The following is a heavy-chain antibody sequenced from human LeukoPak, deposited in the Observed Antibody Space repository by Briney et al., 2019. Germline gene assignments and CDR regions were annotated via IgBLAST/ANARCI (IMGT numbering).Heavy chain of an antibody. V-gene: IGHV3-7*01. CDR3: ARSKIDY. CDR1: GFTFDDYG. Sequence: TGGSLRLSCAASGFTFDDYGMSWVRQAPGKGLEWVANINEDGSEKYYADSVEGRFTISRDNAKNSLDLQMSSLNAEDTAVYYCARSKIDYWGQGTLVTVSS. D-gene: IGHD4-11*01. CDR2: INEDGSEK. J-gene: IGHJ4*02.